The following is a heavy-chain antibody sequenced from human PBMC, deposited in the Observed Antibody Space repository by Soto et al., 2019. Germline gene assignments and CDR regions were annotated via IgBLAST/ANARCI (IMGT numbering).Heavy chain of an antibody. CDR1: GFTFSNAW. V-gene: IGHV3-15*07. Sequence: GGALRLSCAASGFTFSNAWVNCVRQAPGKGLEWVGRIKSKTDGGTTDYAAPVKGRFTISRDDSKNTLYLQMNSLKTEDTAVYYCTHKVLRGVINHDYWGQGTLVTVSS. CDR2: IKSKTDGGTT. CDR3: THKVLRGVINHDY. D-gene: IGHD3-10*01. J-gene: IGHJ4*02.